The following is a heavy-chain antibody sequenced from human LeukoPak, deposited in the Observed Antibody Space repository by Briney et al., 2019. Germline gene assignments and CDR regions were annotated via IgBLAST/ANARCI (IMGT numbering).Heavy chain of an antibody. V-gene: IGHV3-66*01. CDR3: ARGSSSPHWFDP. CDR1: GFTVSSNY. CDR2: IYVGANT. J-gene: IGHJ5*02. D-gene: IGHD6-13*01. Sequence: GGSLRLSCVASGFTVSSNYMSWVRQAPGKGLEWVSVIYVGANTYYADSVKGRFTITRDNSKNTLYLQMNGLRAEDSAVYHCARGSSSPHWFDPWGQGTLVTVSS.